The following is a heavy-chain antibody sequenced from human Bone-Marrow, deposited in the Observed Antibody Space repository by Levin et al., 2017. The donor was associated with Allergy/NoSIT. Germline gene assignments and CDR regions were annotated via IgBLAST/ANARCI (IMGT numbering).Heavy chain of an antibody. D-gene: IGHD3-10*01. J-gene: IGHJ6*02. CDR3: ARDLYLWGEGGNSYDGMDG. V-gene: IGHV3-13*01. Sequence: GESLKISCAASGFTFSSYDMHWVRQATGKGLEWVSAIGTAGDTYYPGSVKGRFTISRENAKNSLYLQMNSLRAGDTAVYYCARDLYLWGEGGNSYDGMDGWGQGTTVTVSS. CDR1: GFTFSSYD. CDR2: IGTAGDT.